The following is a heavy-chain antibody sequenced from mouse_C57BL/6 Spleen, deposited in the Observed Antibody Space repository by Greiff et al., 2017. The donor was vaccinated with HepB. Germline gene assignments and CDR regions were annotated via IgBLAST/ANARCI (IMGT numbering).Heavy chain of an antibody. CDR3: TKTAQAYWFAY. CDR1: GFTFSSYA. Sequence: EVQGVESGEGLVKPGGSLKLSCAASGFTFSSYAMSWVRQTPEKRLEWVAYISSGGDYIYYADTVKGRFTISRDNARNTLYLQMSSLKSEDTAMYYCTKTAQAYWFAYWGQGTLVTVSA. CDR2: ISSGGDYI. J-gene: IGHJ3*01. V-gene: IGHV5-9-1*02. D-gene: IGHD3-2*02.